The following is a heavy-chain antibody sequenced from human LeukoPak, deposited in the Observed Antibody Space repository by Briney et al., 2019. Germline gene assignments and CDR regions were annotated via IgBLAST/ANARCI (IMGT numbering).Heavy chain of an antibody. CDR3: AKDPPILRWSFDY. Sequence: GGSLRLSCAASGFTFSTYAMSCVRRTPGKGLEWVSAITGGGGTTYYTDSVKGRFTISRDNSKNTLYLQMNSLRAEDTAVYYCAKDPPILRWSFDYWGQGTLVTVSS. D-gene: IGHD4-23*01. V-gene: IGHV3-23*01. J-gene: IGHJ4*02. CDR1: GFTFSTYA. CDR2: ITGGGGTT.